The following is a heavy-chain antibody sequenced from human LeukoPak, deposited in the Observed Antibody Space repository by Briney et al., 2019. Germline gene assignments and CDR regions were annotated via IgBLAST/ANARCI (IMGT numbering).Heavy chain of an antibody. D-gene: IGHD2-15*01. J-gene: IGHJ5*02. CDR3: ARNEVEVVVAATRYNWFDP. CDR2: INAGNGNT. CDR1: GYTFTSYA. V-gene: IGHV1-3*01. Sequence: ASVKVSCKASGYTFTSYAMHWVRQAPGQRLEWMGWINAGNGNTKYSQKFQGRVTITRDTSASTAYMELSSLRSEDTAVYYCARNEVEVVVAATRYNWFDPWGQGTLVTVFS.